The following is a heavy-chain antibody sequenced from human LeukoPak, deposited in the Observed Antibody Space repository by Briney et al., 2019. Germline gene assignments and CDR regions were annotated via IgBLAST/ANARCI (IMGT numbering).Heavy chain of an antibody. CDR3: ARDRYCSS. D-gene: IGHD2-2*01. J-gene: IGHJ4*02. V-gene: IGHV3-7*01. CDR2: INEDGSEK. CDR1: GFTFSSYA. Sequence: GGSLRLSCAASGFTFSSYAMSWVRQAPGKGLEWVANINEDGSEKYYVDSVKGRFTISRDNAKNSLYLQMNSLRAEDTALYYCARDRYCSSWGQGTLVTVSS.